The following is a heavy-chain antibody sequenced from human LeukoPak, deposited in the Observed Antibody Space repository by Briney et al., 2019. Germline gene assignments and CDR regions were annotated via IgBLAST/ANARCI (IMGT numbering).Heavy chain of an antibody. V-gene: IGHV3-30*02. CDR2: IRYDGSNK. CDR3: ANAPKRHYDILTGYFPLPPY. D-gene: IGHD3-9*01. CDR1: GFTFSSFG. Sequence: GGSLRLSCAASGFTFSSFGMHWVRQAPGKGLEWVAFIRYDGSNKYYADSVKGRFIISRDNSKNTLYLQMNSLRAEDTAVYYCANAPKRHYDILTGYFPLPPYWGQGTLVTVSS. J-gene: IGHJ4*02.